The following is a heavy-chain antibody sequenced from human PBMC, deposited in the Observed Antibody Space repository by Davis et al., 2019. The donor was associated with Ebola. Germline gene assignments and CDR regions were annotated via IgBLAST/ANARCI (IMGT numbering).Heavy chain of an antibody. D-gene: IGHD1-26*01. J-gene: IGHJ4*02. CDR2: IYYSGST. Sequence: SETLSLTCTVSGGSISSYYWSWIRQPPGKGLEWIGYIYYSGSTNYNPSLKSRVTISVDTSKNQFSLKLSSVTAADTAVYYCARGDRGSYVVGYWGQGTLVTVSS. V-gene: IGHV4-59*01. CDR3: ARGDRGSYVVGY. CDR1: GGSISSYY.